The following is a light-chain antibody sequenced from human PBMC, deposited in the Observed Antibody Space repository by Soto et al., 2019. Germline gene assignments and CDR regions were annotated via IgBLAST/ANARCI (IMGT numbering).Light chain of an antibody. Sequence: EIVLTQSPGTLSLSPGERATLACRASQSVSSSYLAWYQQKPGQAPRLLSYGASSRATGIPDRFSGSGSGTDFTLTISRLEPEDFAVYYCQQYGGSPLTFGGATKVEIK. J-gene: IGKJ4*01. V-gene: IGKV3-20*01. CDR3: QQYGGSPLT. CDR2: GAS. CDR1: QSVSSSY.